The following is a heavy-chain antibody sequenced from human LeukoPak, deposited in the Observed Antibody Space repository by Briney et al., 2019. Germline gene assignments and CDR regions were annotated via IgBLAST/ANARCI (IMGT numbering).Heavy chain of an antibody. Sequence: SETLSLTCTVSGGSIRSYYWSWIRQPPGKGLEWIGYIYYSGSTNYNPSLKSRVTISVDTSKNQSSLKLSSVTAADTAVYYCARTTEGYCRGRSCYSYYYYMDVWGKGTTVTVSS. CDR1: GGSIRSYY. J-gene: IGHJ6*03. V-gene: IGHV4-59*01. CDR3: ARTTEGYCRGRSCYSYYYYMDV. D-gene: IGHD2-15*01. CDR2: IYYSGST.